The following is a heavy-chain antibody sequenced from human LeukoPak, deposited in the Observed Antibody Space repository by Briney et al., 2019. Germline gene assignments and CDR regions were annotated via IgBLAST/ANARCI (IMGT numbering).Heavy chain of an antibody. CDR3: ARRPDLLLPFDP. D-gene: IGHD3-22*01. J-gene: IGHJ5*02. CDR1: GGSISSSSYY. Sequence: RTSETLSLTCTVSGGSISSSSYYWGWIRQPPGKGLEWIGSIYYSGSTYYNPSLKSRVTISVDTSKNQLSLKLSSVTAADTAVYYCARRPDLLLPFDPWGQGTLVTVSS. CDR2: IYYSGST. V-gene: IGHV4-39*01.